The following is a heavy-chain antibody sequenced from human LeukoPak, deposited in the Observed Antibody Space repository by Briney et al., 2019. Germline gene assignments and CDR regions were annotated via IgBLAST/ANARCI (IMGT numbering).Heavy chain of an antibody. CDR2: IWEDGSQK. Sequence: GGSLRLSCAASGFTLNNYWMNWVRQAPGKGLEWVANIWEDGSQKYYVDSVKGRFTISRDNAKNSLYLQMNSLRAEDTAVYYCARGDSSLKIDYWGQGTLVTVSS. V-gene: IGHV3-7*01. D-gene: IGHD6-19*01. CDR1: GFTLNNYW. J-gene: IGHJ4*02. CDR3: ARGDSSLKIDY.